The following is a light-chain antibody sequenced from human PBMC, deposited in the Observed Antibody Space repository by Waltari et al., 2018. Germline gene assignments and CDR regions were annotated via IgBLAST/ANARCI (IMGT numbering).Light chain of an antibody. V-gene: IGLV3-1*01. Sequence: YGLTQPPSVSVSPGQPARIDCSGDILENEFASWFQRLPGQPPFLVVFQYSRRPSGIPERFSGSKSGNTATLTISGTQPLDESEYICQGWDKDTVVFGGGTKLTVL. CDR1: ILENEF. CDR2: QYS. J-gene: IGLJ3*02. CDR3: QGWDKDTVV.